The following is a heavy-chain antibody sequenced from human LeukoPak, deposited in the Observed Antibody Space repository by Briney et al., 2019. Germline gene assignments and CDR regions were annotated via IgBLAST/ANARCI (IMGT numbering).Heavy chain of an antibody. CDR1: GFTVSSNY. J-gene: IGHJ6*02. Sequence: GGSLRLSCAASGFTVSSNYMSWVRQAPGKGLEWVSVIYSGGSTYFVDTVVGQFTLSRDNTKTTLYLKMTSLRAEDTAVYYCARNQCSSTSCYYYYGMDVWGQGTTVTVSS. D-gene: IGHD2-2*01. CDR3: ARNQCSSTSCYYYYGMDV. CDR2: IYSGGST. V-gene: IGHV3-53*01.